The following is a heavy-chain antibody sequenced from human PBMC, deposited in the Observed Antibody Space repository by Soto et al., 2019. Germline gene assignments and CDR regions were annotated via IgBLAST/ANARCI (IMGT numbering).Heavy chain of an antibody. J-gene: IGHJ6*02. V-gene: IGHV4-34*01. CDR3: VRGLRYSGMHV. D-gene: IGHD2-15*01. CDR1: GGSFSAYY. Sequence: QVQLQQWGAGLLKTSETLSPTCAVSGGSFSAYYWTWIRQPPGRGLEWIGETDHSGNTNYNPSLESRVTMSLDTAKNRFSLNVTSVTAADTAVYYCVRGLRYSGMHVWGQGTTVTVS. CDR2: TDHSGNT.